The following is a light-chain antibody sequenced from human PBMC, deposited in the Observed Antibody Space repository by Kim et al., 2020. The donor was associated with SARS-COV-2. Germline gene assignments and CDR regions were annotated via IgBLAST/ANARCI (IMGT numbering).Light chain of an antibody. J-gene: IGKJ3*01. V-gene: IGKV1-8*01. CDR3: KQYYSYPFT. CDR1: QGISSY. CDR2: AAS. Sequence: AIRMTQSPSSFSESTGDRVTITCRASQGISSYLAWYQQKPGKAPKLLIYAASTLQSGVPSRFSGSGSGTDFTLTISCLQSEDFATYYCKQYYSYPFTFGPGTKVDIK.